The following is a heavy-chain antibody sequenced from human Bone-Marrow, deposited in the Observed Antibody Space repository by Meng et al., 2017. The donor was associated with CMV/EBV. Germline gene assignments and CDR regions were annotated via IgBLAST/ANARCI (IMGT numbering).Heavy chain of an antibody. Sequence: ASVKVSCKASGYTFTGYYMHWVRQAPGQGLEWIGWINPNSGGTNYAQKFQGRVTMTRNTSISTAYMELSSLRSEDTAVYYCARARGAVDTAMVMGYWGQGTLVTVSS. D-gene: IGHD5-18*01. CDR2: INPNSGGT. J-gene: IGHJ4*02. V-gene: IGHV1-2*02. CDR3: ARARGAVDTAMVMGY. CDR1: GYTFTGYY.